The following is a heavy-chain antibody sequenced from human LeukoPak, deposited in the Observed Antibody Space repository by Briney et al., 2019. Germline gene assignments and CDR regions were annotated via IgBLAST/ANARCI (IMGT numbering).Heavy chain of an antibody. V-gene: IGHV3-30*18. J-gene: IGHJ4*02. CDR2: ISYDGSNK. CDR1: GFTFSNYS. D-gene: IGHD1-14*01. CDR3: AKAGNAYNRNPFDQ. Sequence: GGSLRLSCAGSGFTFSNYSMHWVRQAPGKGLEWVTLISYDGSNKYYADSVKGRFTISRDNSKNTLYLQMNSLRAEYTAVYYCAKAGNAYNRNPFDQWGQGTLVTVFS.